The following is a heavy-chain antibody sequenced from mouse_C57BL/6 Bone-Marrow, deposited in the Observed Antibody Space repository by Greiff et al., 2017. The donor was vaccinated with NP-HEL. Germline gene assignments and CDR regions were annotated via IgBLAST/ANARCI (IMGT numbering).Heavy chain of an antibody. CDR1: GFTFSSYA. Sequence: EVMLVESGGGLVKPGGSLKLSCAASGFTFSSYAMSWVRQTPEKRLEWVATISDGGSYTYYPDNVKGRFTISRDNAKNNLYLQMIHLKSEDTAMYYCARSGDYDVFHYYAMDYWGQGTSVTVSS. D-gene: IGHD2-4*01. J-gene: IGHJ4*01. CDR3: ARSGDYDVFHYYAMDY. CDR2: ISDGGSYT. V-gene: IGHV5-4*03.